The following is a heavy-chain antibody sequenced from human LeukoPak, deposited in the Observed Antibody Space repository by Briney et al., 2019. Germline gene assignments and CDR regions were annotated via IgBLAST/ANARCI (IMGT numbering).Heavy chain of an antibody. CDR1: RFTFSEYW. D-gene: IGHD1-14*01. V-gene: IGHV3-74*01. CDR2: INSDGSST. J-gene: IGHJ6*04. CDR3: ARGRVRNDLDV. Sequence: GGSLRLSCTASRFTFSEYWMHWVRQAPGKGLVWVSRINSDGSSTSYVDSVKGRFTISRDNAKNTLSLRMNSLRAEDTAVYYRARGRVRNDLDVWGKGTTVTVSS.